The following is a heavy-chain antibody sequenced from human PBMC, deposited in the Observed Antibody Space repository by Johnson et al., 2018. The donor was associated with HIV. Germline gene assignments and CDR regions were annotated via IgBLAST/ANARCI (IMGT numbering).Heavy chain of an antibody. CDR3: GKDDLGWELSHDDAFDI. Sequence: QVQLVESGGGVVQPGRSLRLSCAASGFTFSSYAMHWVRQAPGKGLEWVAVISYDGSNKYYADSVKGRFTISRDNSKNTLYLQMNSRRAEDTAVYYCGKDDLGWELSHDDAFDIWGQGTMVIVSS. CDR2: ISYDGSNK. J-gene: IGHJ3*02. CDR1: GFTFSSYA. D-gene: IGHD1-26*01. V-gene: IGHV3-30*04.